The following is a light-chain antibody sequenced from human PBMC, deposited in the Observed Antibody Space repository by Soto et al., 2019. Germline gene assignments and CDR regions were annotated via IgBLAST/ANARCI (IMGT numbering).Light chain of an antibody. Sequence: QPVLTQPASVSGSPGQSITISCSGTTSDVGGFNYVSWYQQHPGKAPKLLIYEVSNRPSGVSNRFSGSKSANTASLTISGLQSEDEADYYCSSYATTTTLVVFGGGTKLTVL. CDR3: SSYATTTTLVV. CDR1: TSDVGGFNY. CDR2: EVS. J-gene: IGLJ2*01. V-gene: IGLV2-14*01.